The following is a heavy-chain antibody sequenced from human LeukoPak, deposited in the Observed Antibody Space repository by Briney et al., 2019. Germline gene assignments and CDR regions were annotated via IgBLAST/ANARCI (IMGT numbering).Heavy chain of an antibody. V-gene: IGHV4-34*01. CDR1: GGSFSGYY. J-gene: IGHJ5*02. CDR2: INHSGST. Sequence: SETLSLTCAVYGGSFSGYYWSWIRQPPGKGLEWIGEINHSGSTNYNPSLKSRVTISVDTSKNQFSLKLSSVTAADTAVYYCARRKGLYSSSGYEWGGNWFDPWGQGTLVTVSS. D-gene: IGHD6-13*01. CDR3: ARRKGLYSSSGYEWGGNWFDP.